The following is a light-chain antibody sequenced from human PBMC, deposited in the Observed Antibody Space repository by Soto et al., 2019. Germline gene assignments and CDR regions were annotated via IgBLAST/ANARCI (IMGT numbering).Light chain of an antibody. J-gene: IGKJ2*01. CDR2: KAT. V-gene: IGKV1-5*03. Sequence: DIQMTQSPSTLSASVGDGVTITCRASQTIGSGLAWYQQKPGQAPKLLIYKATNLHRGVPSRFSGSGSGTDFSLTISSLQPVDSATYYCQQYNDFQYTFGQGTKLEI. CDR3: QQYNDFQYT. CDR1: QTIGSG.